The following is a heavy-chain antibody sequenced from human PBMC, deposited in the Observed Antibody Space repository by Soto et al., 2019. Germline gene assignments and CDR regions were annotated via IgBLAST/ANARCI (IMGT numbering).Heavy chain of an antibody. J-gene: IGHJ6*02. CDR1: GDTFTSYD. CDR3: ARRGYGSSWYCYYYYGMDV. CDR2: MNPNSGNT. V-gene: IGHV1-8*01. D-gene: IGHD6-13*01. Sequence: QVQLVQSGAEVKKPGASVKVSCKASGDTFTSYDINWVRQATGQGLEWMGWMNPNSGNTGYAQNFQGRVTMTRNTSISTAYMELISLRSEDAAVYYRARRGYGSSWYCYYYYGMDVWGQGTTVTVSS.